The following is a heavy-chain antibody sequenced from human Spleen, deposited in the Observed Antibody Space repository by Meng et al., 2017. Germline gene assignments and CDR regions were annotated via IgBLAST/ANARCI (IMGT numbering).Heavy chain of an antibody. J-gene: IGHJ4*02. Sequence: QLHLLQSGHEVKKPGASDGLPCKASTYAFGTYGISWVRQGPGQGLEWMGWFVTYRDTYPAPKFQHRVTLTTDTLTNTVFMELRSLTPEDTAVYYCVQGTPGRSYCDYWGQGTLVTVSS. D-gene: IGHD3-10*01. CDR1: TYAFGTYG. V-gene: IGHV1-18*01. CDR3: VQGTPGRSYCDY. CDR2: FVTYRDT.